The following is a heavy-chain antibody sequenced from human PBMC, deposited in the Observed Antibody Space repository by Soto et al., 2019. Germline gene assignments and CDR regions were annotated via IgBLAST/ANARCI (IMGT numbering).Heavy chain of an antibody. CDR3: ARHTVTIRAGFDY. CDR1: GGSISTDY. CDR2: THYSGNT. V-gene: IGHV4-59*01. Sequence: SETLSLTCTVSGGSISTDYWDWIRQPPGKELEWIGYTHYSGNTNYHPSLKSRVTISLDTSRNQFSLKLSSVTAADTAIYYCARHTVTIRAGFDYWGQGALVTVSS. J-gene: IGHJ4*02. D-gene: IGHD4-17*01.